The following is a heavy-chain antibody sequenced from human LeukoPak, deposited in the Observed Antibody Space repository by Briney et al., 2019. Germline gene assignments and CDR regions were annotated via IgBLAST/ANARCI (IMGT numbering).Heavy chain of an antibody. CDR1: GGSISSSSYY. J-gene: IGHJ3*02. V-gene: IGHV4-39*01. Sequence: PSETLSLTCTVSGGSISSSSYYWGWIRQPPGKGLEWIGSIYYSGSTYYNPSLKSRVTISVDTSKNQFSLKLSSVTAADTAVYYCARGHCGGDCYGIAWAFDIWGQGTMVTVSS. CDR2: IYYSGST. D-gene: IGHD2-21*01. CDR3: ARGHCGGDCYGIAWAFDI.